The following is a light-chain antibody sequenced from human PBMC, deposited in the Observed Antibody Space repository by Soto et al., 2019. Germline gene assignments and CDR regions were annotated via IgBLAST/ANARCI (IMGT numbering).Light chain of an antibody. CDR1: QSISSW. V-gene: IGKV1-5*03. J-gene: IGKJ4*01. Sequence: DIQMTQSPSTLSASVGDRVTITCRASQSISSWLAWYQQKPGKAPTLLIYKASSLESGVPSRFSCSGSETEFTRTSSSLQPDDFAHYYLQQYNSYPRTFGGGTKVEIK. CDR2: KAS. CDR3: QQYNSYPRT.